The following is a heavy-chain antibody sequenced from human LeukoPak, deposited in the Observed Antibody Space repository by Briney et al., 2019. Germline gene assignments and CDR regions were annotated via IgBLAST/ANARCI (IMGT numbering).Heavy chain of an antibody. J-gene: IGHJ4*02. D-gene: IGHD2-2*01. Sequence: GGSLRLSCAASGFTFSSYGMHWVRQAPGKGLGWVAFIRYDGSNKYYADSVKGRFTISRDNSKNTLYLQLNSLRAEDTAVYYCAKDKGCCSSTSCSPGDYWGQGSLVTVSS. V-gene: IGHV3-30*02. CDR3: AKDKGCCSSTSCSPGDY. CDR2: IRYDGSNK. CDR1: GFTFSSYG.